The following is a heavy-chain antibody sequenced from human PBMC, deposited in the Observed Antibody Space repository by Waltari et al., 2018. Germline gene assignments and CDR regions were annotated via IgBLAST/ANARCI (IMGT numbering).Heavy chain of an antibody. Sequence: EVQLVESGGGLVKPGESLRLSCGASGVTFSTYNMTWVRQGPGKGLEWVSSIGSSSSFTFYADSVKGRFTISRDNAKNSLYLQMNDLRAEDTAVYYCATYSGTYRDYWGQGTLVTVSS. CDR2: IGSSSSFT. V-gene: IGHV3-21*01. D-gene: IGHD1-26*01. CDR3: ATYSGTYRDY. CDR1: GVTFSTYN. J-gene: IGHJ4*02.